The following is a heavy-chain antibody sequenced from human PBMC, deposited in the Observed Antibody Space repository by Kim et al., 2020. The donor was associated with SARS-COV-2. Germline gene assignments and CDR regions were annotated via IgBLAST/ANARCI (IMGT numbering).Heavy chain of an antibody. V-gene: IGHV4-34*01. CDR2: INHSGST. CDR3: ARGSGDDYGDYENWFDP. CDR1: GGSFSGYY. D-gene: IGHD4-17*01. J-gene: IGHJ5*02. Sequence: SETLSLTCAVYGGSFSGYYWSWIRQPPGKGLEWIGEINHSGSTNYNPSLKSRVTISVDTSKNQFSLKLSSVTAADTAVYYCARGSGDDYGDYENWFDPWG.